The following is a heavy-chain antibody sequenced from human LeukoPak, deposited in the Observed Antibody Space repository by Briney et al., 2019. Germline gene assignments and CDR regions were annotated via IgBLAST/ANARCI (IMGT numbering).Heavy chain of an antibody. CDR2: IYYSGST. J-gene: IGHJ4*02. CDR3: ARWTTGTTFSPAFDY. CDR1: GGSISSYY. D-gene: IGHD1-1*01. Sequence: SETLSLTCTVSGGSISSYYWSWIRQPPGKGLEWIGYIYYSGSTNYNPSLKSRVTISVDASKNQFSLKLSSVTAADTAVYYCARWTTGTTFSPAFDYWGQGTLVTVSS. V-gene: IGHV4-59*01.